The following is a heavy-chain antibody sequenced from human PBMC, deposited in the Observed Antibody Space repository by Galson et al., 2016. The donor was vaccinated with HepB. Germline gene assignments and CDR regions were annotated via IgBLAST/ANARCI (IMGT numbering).Heavy chain of an antibody. J-gene: IGHJ4*02. V-gene: IGHV3-30*04. CDR2: VSYDAINK. CDR1: GLTFSDYA. D-gene: IGHD1-1*01. CDR3: ARVLGGTSTGYFDL. Sequence: SLRLSCAASGLTFSDYAIHWVRQAPGKGLEWVAVVSYDAINKYYADSVKGRFTISRDNSKNTLYLQMNSLRAEDTAVYYCARVLGGTSTGYFDLWGQGTLVTVSS.